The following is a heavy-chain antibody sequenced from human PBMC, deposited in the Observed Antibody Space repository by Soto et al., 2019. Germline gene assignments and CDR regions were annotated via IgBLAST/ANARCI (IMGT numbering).Heavy chain of an antibody. V-gene: IGHV3-23*01. Sequence: GGSLRLSCAASGFTFSSYAMSWVRQAPGKGLEWVSAISGSGGSTYYADSVKGRFTISRDNSKNTLYLQMNSLRAEDTAVYYCAKDRPDYCSGGSCYSVGLEPQWFCWGQGTLVTVSS. J-gene: IGHJ4*02. CDR2: ISGSGGST. D-gene: IGHD2-15*01. CDR1: GFTFSSYA. CDR3: AKDRPDYCSGGSCYSVGLEPQWFC.